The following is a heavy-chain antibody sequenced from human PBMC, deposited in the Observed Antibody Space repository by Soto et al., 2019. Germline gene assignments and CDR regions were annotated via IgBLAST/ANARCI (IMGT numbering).Heavy chain of an antibody. D-gene: IGHD1-20*01. CDR3: ARTPRSNNWNAYYYYGMDV. V-gene: IGHV1-69*13. CDR2: IIPIFGTA. J-gene: IGHJ6*02. Sequence: ASVKVSCKASGGTFSSYAISWVRQAPGQGLEWMGGIIPIFGTANYAQKFQGRVTITADESTSTAYMELSSLRSEDTAVYYCARTPRSNNWNAYYYYGMDVWGQGTTVTVSS. CDR1: GGTFSSYA.